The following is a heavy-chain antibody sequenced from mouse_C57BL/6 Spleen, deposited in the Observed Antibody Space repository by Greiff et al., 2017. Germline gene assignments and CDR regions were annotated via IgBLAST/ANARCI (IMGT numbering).Heavy chain of an antibody. V-gene: IGHV1-55*01. J-gene: IGHJ3*01. Sequence: QVQLQQPGAELVKPGASVKMSCQASGYTFTSYWITWVKQRPGQGLEWIGDIYPGSGSTNYTEKFKSKATLTVDTSSSTAYMQLSSLTSEDSAVYYCARGDYDYDGTGFAYWGQGTLVTVSA. CDR2: IYPGSGST. D-gene: IGHD2-4*01. CDR3: ARGDYDYDGTGFAY. CDR1: GYTFTSYW.